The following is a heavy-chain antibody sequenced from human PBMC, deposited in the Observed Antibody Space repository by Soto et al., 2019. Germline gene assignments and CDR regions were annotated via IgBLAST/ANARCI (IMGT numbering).Heavy chain of an antibody. D-gene: IGHD6-6*01. CDR1: GGTFSSYA. Sequence: ASVKVSCKASGGTFSSYAISWVRQAPGQGLEWMGGIIPIFGTANYAQKFQGRVTITADKSTSTAYMELSSLRSEDTAVYYCARLIQQLEDYYYGMDVWGQGTTVTVSS. CDR2: IIPIFGTA. J-gene: IGHJ6*02. V-gene: IGHV1-69*06. CDR3: ARLIQQLEDYYYGMDV.